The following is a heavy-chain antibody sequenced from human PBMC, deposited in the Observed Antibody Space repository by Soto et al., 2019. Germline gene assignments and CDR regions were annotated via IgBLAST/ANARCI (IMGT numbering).Heavy chain of an antibody. CDR2: ISAYNGNT. V-gene: IGHV1-18*01. Sequence: ASVKVSCKASGYTFTSYGISWVRQAPGQGLEWMGWISAYNGNTSYAQKLQGRVTMTTDTSTSTAYMELRSLRSDDTAVYYCARDGIMITFGGVNFDYWGQGTLVTVSS. J-gene: IGHJ4*02. CDR1: GYTFTSYG. D-gene: IGHD3-16*01. CDR3: ARDGIMITFGGVNFDY.